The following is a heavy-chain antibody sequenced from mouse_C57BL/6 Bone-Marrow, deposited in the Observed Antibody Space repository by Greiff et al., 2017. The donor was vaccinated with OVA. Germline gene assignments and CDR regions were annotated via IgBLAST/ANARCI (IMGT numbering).Heavy chain of an antibody. J-gene: IGHJ4*01. CDR2: INPSNGGT. D-gene: IGHD2-3*01. Sequence: VQLQQPGTELVKPGASVKLSCKASGYTFTSYWMPWVKQRPGQGLEWIGNINPSNGGTNYNEKFKSKATLTVDKSSSTAYMQLSSLTSEDSAVYYCARSDGYPFYAMDYWGQGTSVTVSS. V-gene: IGHV1-53*01. CDR1: GYTFTSYW. CDR3: ARSDGYPFYAMDY.